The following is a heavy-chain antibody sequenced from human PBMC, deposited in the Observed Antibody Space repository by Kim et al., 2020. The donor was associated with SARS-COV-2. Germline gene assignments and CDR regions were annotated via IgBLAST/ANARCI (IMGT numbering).Heavy chain of an antibody. Sequence: GGSLRLSCAASGFTFSSYAMHWVRQAPGKGLEWVAVISYDGSNKYYADSVKGRFTISRDNSKNTLYLQMNSLRAEDTAVYYCAREYYDFWSGLYYYYGMDVWGQGTTVTVSS. J-gene: IGHJ6*02. D-gene: IGHD3-3*01. CDR1: GFTFSSYA. V-gene: IGHV3-30*04. CDR3: AREYYDFWSGLYYYYGMDV. CDR2: ISYDGSNK.